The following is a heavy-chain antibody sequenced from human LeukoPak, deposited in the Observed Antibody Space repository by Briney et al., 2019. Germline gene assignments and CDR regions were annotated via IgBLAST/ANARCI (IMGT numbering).Heavy chain of an antibody. Sequence: SETLSLTGTVSGGSISTFYWSWLRQPPGEGREWIGYIFHTGHSNHNPSLKGRVTISVDTSKNQFSLNLNSVTAADTAMYYCARHPFSDGFDLWGQGTMVTVSS. CDR3: ARHPFSDGFDL. CDR2: IFHTGHS. J-gene: IGHJ3*01. V-gene: IGHV4-59*08. CDR1: GGSISTFY.